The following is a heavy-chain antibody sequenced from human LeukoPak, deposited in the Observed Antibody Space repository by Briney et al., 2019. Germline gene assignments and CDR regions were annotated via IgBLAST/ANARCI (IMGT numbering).Heavy chain of an antibody. CDR3: ACLTTADAFDI. CDR2: IYNSGST. Sequence: SETLSLTCIVSGGSISNYYWSWIRQPPGKGLEWVGYIYNSGSTNYNPSLKSRVTISVDTSKNQFSLKLSSVTAADTAVYYCACLTTADAFDIWGQGTKVTVSS. CDR1: GGSISNYY. D-gene: IGHD3-22*01. J-gene: IGHJ3*02. V-gene: IGHV4-59*01.